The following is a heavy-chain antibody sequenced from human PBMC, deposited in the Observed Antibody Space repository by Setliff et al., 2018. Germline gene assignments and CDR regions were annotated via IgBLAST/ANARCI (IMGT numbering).Heavy chain of an antibody. CDR2: TIPIFGTT. J-gene: IGHJ6*03. D-gene: IGHD3-22*01. CDR3: VREGVDSRSSTDYRYYMDV. Sequence: SVKVSCKASGATFSSHGISWVRQAPGQGLEWMGGTIPIFGTTDYAQKFRGRVTIITDESTSTAFMQLSSLRSEDTAVYYCVREGVDSRSSTDYRYYMDVWGKGTTVTVSS. V-gene: IGHV1-69*05. CDR1: GATFSSHG.